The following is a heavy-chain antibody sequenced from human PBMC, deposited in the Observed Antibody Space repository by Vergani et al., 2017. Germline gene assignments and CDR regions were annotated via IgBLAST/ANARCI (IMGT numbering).Heavy chain of an antibody. CDR1: GFTFSSYA. Sequence: QVQLVESGGGVVQPGRSLRLSCAASGFTFSSYAMHWVRQAPGKGLEWVAVISYDGSNKYYADSVKGRFTISRDNSKKTLYLQMNSLRAEDTAVYYCARDRQLVPYYYYYYMDVWGKGTTVTVSS. D-gene: IGHD6-6*01. CDR2: ISYDGSNK. J-gene: IGHJ6*03. CDR3: ARDRQLVPYYYYYYMDV. V-gene: IGHV3-30-3*01.